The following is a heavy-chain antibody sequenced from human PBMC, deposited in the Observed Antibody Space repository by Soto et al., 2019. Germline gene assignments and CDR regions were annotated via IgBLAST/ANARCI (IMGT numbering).Heavy chain of an antibody. CDR3: ATTTVVTPGNYYYYYGMDV. Sequence: SETLSLTCTVSGGSISSSSYYWGWIRQPPGKGLGWIGSIYYSGSTYYNPTIKSRVTIDGDTSKNQFSLKLSSVTAADSAVYYCATTTVVTPGNYYYYYGMDVWGQGTTVTVSS. J-gene: IGHJ6*02. D-gene: IGHD4-17*01. V-gene: IGHV4-39*01. CDR1: GGSISSSSYY. CDR2: IYYSGST.